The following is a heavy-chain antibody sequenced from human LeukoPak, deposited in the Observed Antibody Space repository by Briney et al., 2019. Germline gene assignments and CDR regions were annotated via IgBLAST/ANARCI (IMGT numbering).Heavy chain of an antibody. CDR2: IIPMFGTT. Sequence: GASVKVSCKASGGSFSSYSISWVRQAPGQGLEWMGEIIPMFGTTNYAQMFQGRVTITADQSTSTAYMELTSLRSEDTAVYYCAREDSGSGYFRFDTWGQGTLVTVSS. V-gene: IGHV1-69*13. J-gene: IGHJ5*02. CDR3: AREDSGSGYFRFDT. CDR1: GGSFSSYS. D-gene: IGHD3-22*01.